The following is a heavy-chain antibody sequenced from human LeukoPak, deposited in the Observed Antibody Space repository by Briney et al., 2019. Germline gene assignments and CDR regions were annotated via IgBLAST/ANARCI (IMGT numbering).Heavy chain of an antibody. V-gene: IGHV3-33*01. CDR3: ARDPPVGATTQYYYYGMDV. CDR1: GFTFSSYG. Sequence: GGSLRLSCAASGFTFSSYGMHWVRQAPGKGLEWVAVIWYDGSSKYYADSVKGRFTISRDNSKNTLYLQMNSLRAEDTAVYYCARDPPVGATTQYYYYGMDVWGQGTTVTVSS. CDR2: IWYDGSSK. D-gene: IGHD1-26*01. J-gene: IGHJ6*02.